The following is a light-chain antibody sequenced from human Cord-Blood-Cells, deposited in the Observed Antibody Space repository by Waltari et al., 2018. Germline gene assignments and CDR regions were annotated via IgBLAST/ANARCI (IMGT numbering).Light chain of an antibody. Sequence: QSVLTQPPSLSGAPGQRVTISCTGSSSNIGAGYDVHWSQQLPGTAPKLLIYGNSNRPSGVPVRFSGSKSGTSASLAITGLQAEDEADYYCQSYDSSLIGYVFGTGIKVTVL. CDR3: QSYDSSLIGYV. V-gene: IGLV1-40*01. J-gene: IGLJ1*01. CDR2: GNS. CDR1: SSNIGAGYD.